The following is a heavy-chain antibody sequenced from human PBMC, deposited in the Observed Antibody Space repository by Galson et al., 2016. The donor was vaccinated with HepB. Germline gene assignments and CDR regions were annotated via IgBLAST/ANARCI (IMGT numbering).Heavy chain of an antibody. Sequence: SLRLSCAASGFTFSSYEMNWVRQAPGKGLEWVSYISDTSSTIYYADSVRGRFTIPRDNAKNSLYLQMNSLRAEDTAVYYCARGHSSRWYGGAEGNWGQGTLVTVSS. CDR3: ARGHSSRWYGGAEGN. D-gene: IGHD6-13*01. CDR2: ISDTSSTI. CDR1: GFTFSSYE. J-gene: IGHJ4*02. V-gene: IGHV3-48*03.